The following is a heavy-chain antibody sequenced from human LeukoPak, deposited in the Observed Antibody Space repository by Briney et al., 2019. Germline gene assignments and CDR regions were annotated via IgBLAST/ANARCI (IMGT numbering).Heavy chain of an antibody. V-gene: IGHV3-30*02. CDR3: AKDRGGNEDY. D-gene: IGHD3-10*01. CDR1: GFTFSNFG. J-gene: IGHJ4*02. Sequence: GRSLRLSCAASGFTFSNFGMHWVRQAPGKGLEWVAFIRYDGSNKYYADSVKGRITISRDNSKKTLYLQMNSLRAEDTAVYYCAKDRGGNEDYWGQGTLVTVSS. CDR2: IRYDGSNK.